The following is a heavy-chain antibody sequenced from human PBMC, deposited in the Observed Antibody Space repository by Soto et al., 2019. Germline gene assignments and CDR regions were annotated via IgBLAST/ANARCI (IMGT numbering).Heavy chain of an antibody. J-gene: IGHJ4*02. Sequence: ETLSLTCTVSGGSISSYYWSWIRQPPGKGLEWIGYIYYTGTTNYNPSLKSRVTISVDRSKNQFSLKLSSVTAADTAVYYCARSQTTVTSYDYWGQGTLVTVSS. CDR2: IYYTGTT. V-gene: IGHV4-59*12. D-gene: IGHD4-17*01. CDR1: GGSISSYY. CDR3: ARSQTTVTSYDY.